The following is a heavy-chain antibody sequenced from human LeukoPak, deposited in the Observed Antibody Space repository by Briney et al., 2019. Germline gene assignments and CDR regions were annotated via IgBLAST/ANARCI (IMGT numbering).Heavy chain of an antibody. CDR1: GYTFTGYY. CDR3: ARDPPGYYGSGRHGDY. CDR2: INPNSGGT. D-gene: IGHD3-10*01. Sequence: ASVKVSCKASGYTFTGYYMHWVRQAPGQGLEWMGWINPNSGGTNYAQKFQGRVTMTRDTSISTAYMELSSLRSEDTAVYYCARDPPGYYGSGRHGDYWGQGTLVTVSS. V-gene: IGHV1-2*02. J-gene: IGHJ4*02.